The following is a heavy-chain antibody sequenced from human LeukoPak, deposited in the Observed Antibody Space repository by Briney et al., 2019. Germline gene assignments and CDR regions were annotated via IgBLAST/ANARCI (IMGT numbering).Heavy chain of an antibody. V-gene: IGHV3-23*01. Sequence: GSLRLSCEASGFTFSDSAMSWVRQASGRGLEWVSLISASGGNSYYADSAKGRFTVSRDSSKNTLHLQMNSLRAEDTAVYYCARDIELSCWGQGTLVTVSS. CDR1: GFTFSDSA. CDR3: ARDIELSC. CDR2: ISASGGNS. J-gene: IGHJ4*02. D-gene: IGHD1-26*01.